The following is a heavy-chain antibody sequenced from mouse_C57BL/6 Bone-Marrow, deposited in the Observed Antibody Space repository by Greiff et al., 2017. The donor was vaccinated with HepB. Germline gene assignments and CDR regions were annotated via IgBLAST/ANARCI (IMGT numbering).Heavy chain of an antibody. V-gene: IGHV1-26*01. D-gene: IGHD4-1*01. J-gene: IGHJ3*01. CDR2: INPNNGGT. CDR3: ATWDGAPFAY. Sequence: EVQLQQSGPELVKPGASVKISCKASGYTFTDYYMNWVKQSHGKSLEWIGDINPNNGGTSYNQKFKGKATLTVDKSSSTAYMELRSLTSEDSAVYYCATWDGAPFAYWGQGTLVTVSA. CDR1: GYTFTDYY.